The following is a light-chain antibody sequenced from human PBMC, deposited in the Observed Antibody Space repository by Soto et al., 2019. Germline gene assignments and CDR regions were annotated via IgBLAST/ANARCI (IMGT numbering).Light chain of an antibody. CDR1: SSDVGSYNR. CDR2: EVS. CDR3: SSFTSSSTYV. J-gene: IGLJ1*01. Sequence: QSALTQPPSVSGSPGQSVPISCTGTSSDVGSYNRVAWYQQPPGTAPKPMIYEVSNRPSGVPDRFSGSKSGNTASLTISGLQAEDEADYYCSSFTSSSTYVFGTGTKVTVL. V-gene: IGLV2-18*02.